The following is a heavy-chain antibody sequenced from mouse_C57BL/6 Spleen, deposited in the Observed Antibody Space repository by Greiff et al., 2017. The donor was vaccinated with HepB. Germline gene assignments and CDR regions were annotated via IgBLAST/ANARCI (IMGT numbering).Heavy chain of an antibody. J-gene: IGHJ1*03. V-gene: IGHV5-12*01. D-gene: IGHD1-1*01. CDR3: ARHKYYYGSNYWYFDV. CDR2: ISNGGGST. CDR1: GFTFSDYY. Sequence: EVQRVESGGGLVQPGGSLKLSCAASGFTFSDYYMYWVRQTPEKRLEWVAYISNGGGSTYYPDTVKGRFTISRDNAKNTLYLQMSRLKSEDTAMYYCARHKYYYGSNYWYFDVWGTGTTVTVSS.